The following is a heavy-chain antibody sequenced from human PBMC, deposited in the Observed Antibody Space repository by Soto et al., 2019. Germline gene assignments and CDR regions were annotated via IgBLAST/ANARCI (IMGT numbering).Heavy chain of an antibody. D-gene: IGHD3-10*01. Sequence: ASVKVSCKASGGTFSGYDINWVRQATGHGLEWMGWINPNSGNIGYAQRFQGRVTMTRDTAIRTAYMEVSSLRSDDTAVYYCARGRASGSYYLLDYWGQGTLVTVSS. CDR3: ARGRASGSYYLLDY. V-gene: IGHV1-8*02. J-gene: IGHJ4*02. CDR1: GGTFSGYD. CDR2: INPNSGNI.